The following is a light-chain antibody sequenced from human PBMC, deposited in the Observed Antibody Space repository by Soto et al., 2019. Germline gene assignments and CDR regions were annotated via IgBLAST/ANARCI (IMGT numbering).Light chain of an antibody. CDR1: QNILYTSNNKNY. V-gene: IGKV4-1*01. J-gene: IGKJ4*01. CDR3: QQYHTTPLT. CDR2: WAS. Sequence: DIVMTQSPDSLAVSLGERATINCKSSQNILYTSNNKNYLAWYQQKPGPPPKLLIYWASTRESGVPDRFSGRGSGTDFALTISSLQAEDAAVYYCQQYHTTPLTFGGGTKVEIK.